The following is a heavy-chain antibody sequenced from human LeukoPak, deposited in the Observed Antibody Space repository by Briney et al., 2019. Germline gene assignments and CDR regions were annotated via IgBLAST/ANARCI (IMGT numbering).Heavy chain of an antibody. CDR2: IYYSGST. D-gene: IGHD3-22*01. J-gene: IGHJ3*02. CDR3: AGTIVVITPSAFDI. V-gene: IGHV4-39*07. Sequence: SETLSLTCTVSGGSISSSSYYWGWIRQPPGKGLEWIGSIYYSGSTYYNPSLKSRVTISVDTSKNQFSLKLSSVTAADTAVYYCAGTIVVITPSAFDIWGQGTMVTVSS. CDR1: GGSISSSSYY.